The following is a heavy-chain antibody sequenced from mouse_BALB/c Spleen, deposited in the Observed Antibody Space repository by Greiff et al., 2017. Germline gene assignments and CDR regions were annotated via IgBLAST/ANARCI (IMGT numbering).Heavy chain of an antibody. Sequence: DVKLVESGGGLVQPGGSRKLSCAASGFTFSSFGMHWVRQAPGKGLEWVAYISSGSSTIYYADTVKGRFTISRDNPKNTLFLQMTSLRSEDTAMYYCARDGNYGGLWYFDVWGAGTTVTVSS. J-gene: IGHJ1*01. CDR3: ARDGNYGGLWYFDV. CDR1: GFTFSSFG. CDR2: ISSGSSTI. D-gene: IGHD2-1*01. V-gene: IGHV5-17*02.